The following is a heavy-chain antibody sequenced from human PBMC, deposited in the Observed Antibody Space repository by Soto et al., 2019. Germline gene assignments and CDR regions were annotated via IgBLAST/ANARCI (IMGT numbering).Heavy chain of an antibody. J-gene: IGHJ5*02. D-gene: IGHD3-10*02. CDR2: IYYSGST. CDR1: GCSISSYY. Sequence: SETLSLTCSVSGCSISSYYGIWIRQPPGKGLEWIGYIYYSGSTNYNPSLKSRVTISVDTSKNQFSLKLGSVTAADTAVYYCARGYPLMVFGELFHISWFDPWGQGTLVTVSA. V-gene: IGHV4-59*01. CDR3: ARGYPLMVFGELFHISWFDP.